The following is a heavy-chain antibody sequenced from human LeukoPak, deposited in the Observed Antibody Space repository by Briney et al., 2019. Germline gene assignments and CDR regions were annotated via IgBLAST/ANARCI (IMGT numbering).Heavy chain of an antibody. CDR1: GFTFSSYA. D-gene: IGHD6-13*01. CDR3: AKEQGQQLVLNPFDY. Sequence: RSLILSCAASGFTFSSYAMSWVRQAPGKGLEWVPAISGSGGSTYYADSVKGRFTISRDNSKNTLYLQMNSLRAEDTAVYYCAKEQGQQLVLNPFDYWGQGTLVTVSS. J-gene: IGHJ4*02. V-gene: IGHV3-23*01. CDR2: ISGSGGST.